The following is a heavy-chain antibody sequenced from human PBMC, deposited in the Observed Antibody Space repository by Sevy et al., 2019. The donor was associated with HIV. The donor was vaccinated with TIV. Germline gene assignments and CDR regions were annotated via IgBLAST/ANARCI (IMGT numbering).Heavy chain of an antibody. J-gene: IGHJ3*02. Sequence: SETLSLTCTVSGGSINSDHWNWIRQPPGKGLEWIGYVYYTGGTNYNPSLTNRVTISVDRTKNQFSLKLTSVTAAATAVDYCARRNDFDIWGQGTMVTVS. CDR3: ARRNDFDI. CDR2: VYYTGGT. CDR1: GGSINSDH. V-gene: IGHV4-59*08.